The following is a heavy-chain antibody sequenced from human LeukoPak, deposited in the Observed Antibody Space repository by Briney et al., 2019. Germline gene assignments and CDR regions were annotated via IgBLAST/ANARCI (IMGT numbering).Heavy chain of an antibody. D-gene: IGHD4-23*01. CDR3: ARGLTTVGYYYYYMDV. Sequence: SETLSLTCTVSGGSISSYYWSWIRQPPGKGLEWIGYIYYSGSTNYNPSLKSRVTISVDTSKNQFPLKLSSVTAADTAVYYCARGLTTVGYYYYYMDVWGKGTTVTVSS. V-gene: IGHV4-59*01. CDR1: GGSISSYY. J-gene: IGHJ6*03. CDR2: IYYSGST.